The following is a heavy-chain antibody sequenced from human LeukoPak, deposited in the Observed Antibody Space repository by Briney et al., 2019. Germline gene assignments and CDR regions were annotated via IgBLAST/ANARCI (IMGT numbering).Heavy chain of an antibody. Sequence: SQTLSLTCTVSGGSISSGDYYWSWIRNPPGKGLEGFGYIYYSGSTYYNPSLRSRVAMSVDTSKNQFSLKLSSVTAADTAVYYCASITMVRGAYAQIDDWGQGTLVTVSS. CDR2: IYYSGST. D-gene: IGHD3-10*01. CDR3: ASITMVRGAYAQIDD. J-gene: IGHJ4*02. V-gene: IGHV4-30-4*01. CDR1: GGSISSGDYY.